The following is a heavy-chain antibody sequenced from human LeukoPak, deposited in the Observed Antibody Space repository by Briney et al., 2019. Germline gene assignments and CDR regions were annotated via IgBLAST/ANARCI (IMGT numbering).Heavy chain of an antibody. CDR3: ARLRFSGGNPFDY. D-gene: IGHD3-16*01. CDR2: VYYSGST. J-gene: IGHJ4*02. V-gene: IGHV4-39*01. CDR1: GGSISSSSYS. Sequence: PSETLSLTCTVSGGSISSSSYSWVWVRQPPGKGLEWIGSVYYSGSTYYKSSLKSRVTISGDTSKNQFSLKLSSVTAADTAVYYCARLRFSGGNPFDYWGQGTLVTVSS.